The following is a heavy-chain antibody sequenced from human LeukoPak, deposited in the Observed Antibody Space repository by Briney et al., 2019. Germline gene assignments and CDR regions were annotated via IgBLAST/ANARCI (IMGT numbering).Heavy chain of an antibody. Sequence: ASVKVSCKVSGDSLNELSIHWVRQAPGKGLEWMGGFEPEEGETLHAEKFEGRVNMAEDTSTGTAYLELSSLRSEDMGVYYCATESGASVMGGLDIWGQGILVTVSS. CDR3: ATESGASVMGGLDI. CDR1: GDSLNELS. CDR2: FEPEEGET. V-gene: IGHV1-24*01. D-gene: IGHD2-8*01. J-gene: IGHJ5*02.